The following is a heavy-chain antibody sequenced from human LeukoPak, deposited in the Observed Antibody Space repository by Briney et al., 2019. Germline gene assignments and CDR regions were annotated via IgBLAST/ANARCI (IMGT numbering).Heavy chain of an antibody. CDR2: ISYDGSNK. CDR3: ARVNGYYGSGSLDY. CDR1: GFTFSSYA. D-gene: IGHD3-10*01. V-gene: IGHV3-30*04. J-gene: IGHJ4*02. Sequence: GGSLRLSCAASGFTFSSYALHWVGQAPAKELAGVAGISYDGSNKYYADSVKGRFTISRDNSKNTLYLQMNSLRAEDTAVYYCARVNGYYGSGSLDYWGQGTLVTVSS.